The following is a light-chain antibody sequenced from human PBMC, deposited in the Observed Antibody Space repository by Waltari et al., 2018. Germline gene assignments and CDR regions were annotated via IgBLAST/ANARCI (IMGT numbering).Light chain of an antibody. J-gene: IGKJ1*01. V-gene: IGKV3-20*01. Sequence: EIVLTQAPGTLSLSPGERATLPCRASQSVSSSYLAWYQQKPGQAPRLLIYGASSRATGIPDRFSGSGSGTDFILTISRLEPEDFAVYYCQQYNYLWTFGQGTKVEIK. CDR3: QQYNYLWT. CDR1: QSVSSSY. CDR2: GAS.